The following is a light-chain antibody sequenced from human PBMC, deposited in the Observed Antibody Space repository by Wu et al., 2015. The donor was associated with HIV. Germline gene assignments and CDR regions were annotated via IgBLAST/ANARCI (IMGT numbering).Light chain of an antibody. Sequence: IVMTQSPATLSVSPGESATLSCRASQSISSNLAWYQHKPGQAPRLLIYSASTRATDIPDRFSGSGSGTDFTLTISRLEPEDFAVYYCQQYGRTFGQGTKVEIK. CDR3: QQYGRT. V-gene: IGKV3-15*01. CDR2: SAS. CDR1: QSISSN. J-gene: IGKJ1*01.